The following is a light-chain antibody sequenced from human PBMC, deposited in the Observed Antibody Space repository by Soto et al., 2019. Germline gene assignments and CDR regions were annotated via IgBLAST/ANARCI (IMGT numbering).Light chain of an antibody. CDR1: SSNIGAGYD. Sequence: QSVLTQPPSVSGAPGQRVTISFTGSSSNIGAGYDVHWYQQLPGTAPKLVIYANTNRPSGVPDRFSGSKSGTSASLAITGLRAEDEADYYCQSYDSSLSGYVFGTGTRSPS. V-gene: IGLV1-40*01. J-gene: IGLJ1*01. CDR2: ANT. CDR3: QSYDSSLSGYV.